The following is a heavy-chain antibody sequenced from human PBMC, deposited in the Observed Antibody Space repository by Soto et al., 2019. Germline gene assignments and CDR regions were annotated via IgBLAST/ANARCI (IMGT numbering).Heavy chain of an antibody. CDR2: ISGSGGST. CDR3: AKVRSEYYYYYGMDV. J-gene: IGHJ6*02. CDR1: GFTFSTYA. V-gene: IGHV3-23*01. Sequence: EVQLLESGGGLVQPGGFLRLSCAASGFTFSTYAMSWVRQAPGKGLEWVSSISGSGGSTYYADSVKGRFTISRDNSKNTLYLQMHSLRVEDTAVYYCAKVRSEYYYYYGMDVWGQGTTVTVSS.